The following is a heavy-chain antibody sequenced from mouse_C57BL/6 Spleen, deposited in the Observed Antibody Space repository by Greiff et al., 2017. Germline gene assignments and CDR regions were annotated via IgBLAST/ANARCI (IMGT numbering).Heavy chain of an antibody. J-gene: IGHJ2*01. D-gene: IGHD1-1*01. Sequence: VQRVESGAELVKPGASVKISCKASGYAFSSYWMNWVKQRPGKGLEWIGQIYPGDGDTNYNGKFKGKATLTADKSSSTAYMQLSSLSSEDSAVYFCAAIYYYGRTYFDYWGQGTTLTVSS. V-gene: IGHV1-80*01. CDR1: GYAFSSYW. CDR2: IYPGDGDT. CDR3: AAIYYYGRTYFDY.